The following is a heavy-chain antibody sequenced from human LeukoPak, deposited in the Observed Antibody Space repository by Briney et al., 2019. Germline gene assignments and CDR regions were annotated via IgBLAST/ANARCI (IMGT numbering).Heavy chain of an antibody. Sequence: PGGSLRLSCAASGFNFSNYAMTWVRQAPEKGLEWVSAISSSDGSTYYADSVKGRFTISRDNAKNSLYLQMNSLRAEDTAMYYCARDGTEDYWGQGTLVTVSS. V-gene: IGHV3-23*01. CDR3: ARDGTEDY. D-gene: IGHD1-26*01. J-gene: IGHJ4*02. CDR1: GFNFSNYA. CDR2: ISSSDGST.